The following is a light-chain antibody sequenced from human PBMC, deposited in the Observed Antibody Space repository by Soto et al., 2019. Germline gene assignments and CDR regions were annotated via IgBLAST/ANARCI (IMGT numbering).Light chain of an antibody. CDR3: QQYKSYSPIT. Sequence: DIQLTQSPSLLSASVGDRVTITCRASHDISTYLAWYQQKPGKAPKLMIYEASTLQSGVPSRFSGSGSGTEFTLTISSLQPDDFATYYCQQYKSYSPITFGQGTRLEIK. V-gene: IGKV1-9*01. CDR1: HDISTY. CDR2: EAS. J-gene: IGKJ5*01.